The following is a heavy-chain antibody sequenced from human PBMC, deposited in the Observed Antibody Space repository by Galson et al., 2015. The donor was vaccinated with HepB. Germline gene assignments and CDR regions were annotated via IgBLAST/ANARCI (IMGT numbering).Heavy chain of an antibody. CDR3: ARDQEGYSSSWYSLYFDY. D-gene: IGHD6-13*01. Sequence: SLRLSCAASGFTFSSYSMNWVRQAPGKGLEWVSYISSSSSTIYYADSVKGRFTISRDNAKNSLYLQMNSLRAEDTAVYYCARDQEGYSSSWYSLYFDYWGQGTLVTVSS. CDR2: ISSSSSTI. CDR1: GFTFSSYS. J-gene: IGHJ4*02. V-gene: IGHV3-48*01.